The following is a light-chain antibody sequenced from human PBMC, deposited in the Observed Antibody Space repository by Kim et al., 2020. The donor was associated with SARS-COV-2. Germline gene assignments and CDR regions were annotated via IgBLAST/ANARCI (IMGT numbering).Light chain of an antibody. V-gene: IGLV1-51*01. J-gene: IGLJ3*02. Sequence: QSVLTQPPSVSAPPGQKVSISCSGSTSNVGNNYVSWYQQVPGTAPKLLISDNNKRPSGIPDRFSGSKSATSATLGITGLQTGDEADYYCGTWDSSLSVWVFGGGTQLTVL. CDR2: DNN. CDR3: GTWDSSLSVWV. CDR1: TSNVGNNY.